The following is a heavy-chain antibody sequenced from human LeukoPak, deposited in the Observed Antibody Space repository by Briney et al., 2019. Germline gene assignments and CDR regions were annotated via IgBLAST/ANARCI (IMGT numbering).Heavy chain of an antibody. Sequence: PSETLSLTCTVSGGSISSGNHFWGRIRQPPGKGLEWIGIIYYSGRTYFNPSLKSRVTISVGTSKNQFSLKLSSVTAADTAVYYCARRAYSSSSFDYWGQGTLVTVSS. D-gene: IGHD6-6*01. CDR3: ARRAYSSSSFDY. CDR1: GGSISSGNHF. J-gene: IGHJ4*02. V-gene: IGHV4-39*01. CDR2: IYYSGRT.